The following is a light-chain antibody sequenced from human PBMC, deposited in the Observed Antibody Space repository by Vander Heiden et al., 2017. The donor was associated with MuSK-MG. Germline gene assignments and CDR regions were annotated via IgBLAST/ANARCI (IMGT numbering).Light chain of an antibody. V-gene: IGKV1-5*03. CDR3: QHDNTYPLT. J-gene: IGKJ4*01. Sequence: DIQMTQSPSTLSASIGDRVTITCRASQSISIWLPWYQQKPGKAPKVLISKSSILERGVPSTFTSSSSATEFTLTISILPPDHIATYYCQHDNTYPLTFGGWTKVDI. CDR1: QSISIW. CDR2: KSS.